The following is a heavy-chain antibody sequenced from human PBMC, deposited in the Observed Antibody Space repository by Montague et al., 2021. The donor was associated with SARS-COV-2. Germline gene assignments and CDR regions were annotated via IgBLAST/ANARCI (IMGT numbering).Heavy chain of an antibody. CDR3: AVYTAVV. Sequence: SLRLSWAGTGFSFSTYNTNWVRQAPGKGLEWISHMSAGGNTRYYADSVKGRFTVSRDNAKNSLYLQMDSLRAEDTAVYYCAVYTAVVLGQGTMVTVSS. CDR2: MSAGGNTR. CDR1: GFSFSTYN. V-gene: IGHV3-48*03. J-gene: IGHJ3*01. D-gene: IGHD5-18*01.